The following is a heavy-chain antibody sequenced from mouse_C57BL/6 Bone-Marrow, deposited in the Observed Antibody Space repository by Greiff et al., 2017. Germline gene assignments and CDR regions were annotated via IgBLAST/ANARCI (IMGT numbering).Heavy chain of an antibody. CDR2: IRNKANGYTT. D-gene: IGHD2-3*01. CDR1: GFTFTDYY. V-gene: IGHV7-3*01. Sequence: EVMLVESGGGLVQPGGSLSLSCAASGFTFTDYYMSWVRQPPGKALEWLGFIRNKANGYTTEYSASVKGRFTISRDNSQSILYLQMNALRAEDSATYYCARYKGYYFYYAMDYWGQGTSVTVSS. CDR3: ARYKGYYFYYAMDY. J-gene: IGHJ4*01.